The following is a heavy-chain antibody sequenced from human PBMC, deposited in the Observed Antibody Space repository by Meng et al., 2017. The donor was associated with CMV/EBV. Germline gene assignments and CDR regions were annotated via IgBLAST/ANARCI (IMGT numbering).Heavy chain of an antibody. CDR3: AKDRGPFDP. CDR1: GFPFGSYA. V-gene: IGHV3-23*03. Sequence: LSCAASGFPFGSYALSWVRQAPGKGLEWVSVIYSGGSSTYYADSVKGRFTISRDNSKNTLYLQMNSLRAEDTAVYYCAKDRGPFDPWGQGTLVTVSS. CDR2: IYSGGSST. J-gene: IGHJ5*02. D-gene: IGHD3/OR15-3a*01.